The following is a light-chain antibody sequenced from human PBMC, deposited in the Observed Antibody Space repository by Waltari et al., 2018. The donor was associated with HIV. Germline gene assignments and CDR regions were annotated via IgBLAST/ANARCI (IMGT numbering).Light chain of an antibody. CDR3: QQLNSYPHT. Sequence: DIQLTQSPSFLSASVGDRVTITCRASQGISSYLAWYQQKPGKAPKLLIYAASTLQSGVPSRFSGRGSGTEFTLTISSLQPEDSATYYCQQLNSYPHTFGGGPRWRSN. J-gene: IGKJ4*01. CDR2: AAS. CDR1: QGISSY. V-gene: IGKV1-9*01.